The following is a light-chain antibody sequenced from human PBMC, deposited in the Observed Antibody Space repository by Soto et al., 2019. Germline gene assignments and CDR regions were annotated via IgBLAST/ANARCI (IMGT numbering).Light chain of an antibody. CDR2: DAS. CDR3: QQYNSYPWK. Sequence: DIQMTQYHSTLSATVGDTVTITCPASQSICRGLAWSQQIPGRAPKLLIYDASSVQSGVPSRFSGSGSGTEFTLTISSLHPDDFATYYCQQYNSYPWKFGQGTKVDI. CDR1: QSICRG. J-gene: IGKJ1*01. V-gene: IGKV1-5*01.